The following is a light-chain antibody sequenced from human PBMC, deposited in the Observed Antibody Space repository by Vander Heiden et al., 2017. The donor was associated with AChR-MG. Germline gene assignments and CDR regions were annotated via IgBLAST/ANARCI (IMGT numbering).Light chain of an antibody. J-gene: IGLJ2*01. CDR2: TNT. Sequence: QSVLTQPPSVSGAPGQRLTISCTGSRSNIGAGYDVHWYQQLPGTAPKLLIYTNTHRPSGVPDRFSGSKSGTSASLAITGLQAEDEADYYCQSYDTSLTGYVVFGGGTKLTVL. CDR1: RSNIGAGYD. CDR3: QSYDTSLTGYVV. V-gene: IGLV1-40*01.